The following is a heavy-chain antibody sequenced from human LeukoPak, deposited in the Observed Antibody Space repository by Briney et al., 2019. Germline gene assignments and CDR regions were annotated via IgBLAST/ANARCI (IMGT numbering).Heavy chain of an antibody. CDR1: GGSFSGYS. J-gene: IGHJ6*03. V-gene: IGHV4-34*01. D-gene: IGHD7-27*01. CDR3: ARGLTELGTAYYYYMDV. Sequence: PSETLSLTCAVYGGSFSGYSWSWIRQSPGKGLEWIADIIHSGSNNYNSSLKSRVTISLDTSKNQFSLNLTSVTAADTAVYYCARGLTELGTAYYYYMDVWGKGTTVIVSS. CDR2: IIHSGSN.